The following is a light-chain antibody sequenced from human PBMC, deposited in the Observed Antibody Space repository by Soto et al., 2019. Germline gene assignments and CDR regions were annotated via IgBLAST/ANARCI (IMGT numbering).Light chain of an antibody. J-gene: IGKJ5*01. CDR3: QHLRT. Sequence: EIVLTQSPGTLSLSPGEGATLSCRSSQSINNYLAWYQHKPGQAPRLLIDDASNRATGIPARFSGSGSGTDFTLTISSLEPEDFAVYYCQHLRTFGQGTRVEIK. V-gene: IGKV3-11*01. CDR1: QSINNY. CDR2: DAS.